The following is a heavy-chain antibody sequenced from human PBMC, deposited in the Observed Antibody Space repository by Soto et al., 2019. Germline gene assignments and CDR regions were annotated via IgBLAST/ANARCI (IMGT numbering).Heavy chain of an antibody. CDR1: EGTFSSYA. CDR3: ARDKSGWYFY. Sequence: GASVKVSCKASEGTFSSYAISWVRQAPGQGLEWMGGIIPIFGTANYAQKFQGRVTITADESTSTAYMELSSLRSEDTAVYYCARDKSGWYFYWGQGTLVTVSS. V-gene: IGHV1-69*13. D-gene: IGHD6-19*01. CDR2: IIPIFGTA. J-gene: IGHJ4*02.